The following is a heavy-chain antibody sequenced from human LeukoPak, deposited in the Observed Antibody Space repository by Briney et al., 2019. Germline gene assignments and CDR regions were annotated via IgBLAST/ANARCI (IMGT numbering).Heavy chain of an antibody. J-gene: IGHJ6*04. CDR2: IIPIFGTA. V-gene: IGHV1-69*06. CDR3: ASPSPTYCSSTSCSGTTHKNYYGMDV. D-gene: IGHD2-2*01. Sequence: SVKVSCKASGGTFSSYAISWVRQAPGQGLEWMGGIIPIFGTANYAQKSQGRVTITADKSTSTAYMELSSLRSEDTAVYYCASPSPTYCSSTSCSGTTHKNYYGMDVWGKGTTVTVSS. CDR1: GGTFSSYA.